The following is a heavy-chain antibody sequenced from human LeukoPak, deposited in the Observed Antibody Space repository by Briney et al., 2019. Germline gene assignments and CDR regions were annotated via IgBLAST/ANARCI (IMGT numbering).Heavy chain of an antibody. D-gene: IGHD3-9*01. Sequence: PGGSLRLSCAASGFTFSDYYMNWIRQAPGKGLEWVSCISGSGGAIYFADSVKGRFTISRDNAKNSLYLQMNSLRAEDTAVYYCARLDILTGYYFDYWGQGTLVTVSS. V-gene: IGHV3-11*04. CDR3: ARLDILTGYYFDY. J-gene: IGHJ4*02. CDR1: GFTFSDYY. CDR2: ISGSGGAI.